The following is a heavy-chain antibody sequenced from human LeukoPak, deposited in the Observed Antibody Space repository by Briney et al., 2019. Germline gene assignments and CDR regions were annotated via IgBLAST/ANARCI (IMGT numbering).Heavy chain of an antibody. CDR3: ARGAVRGVIILFFDY. CDR1: GGSISSYY. Sequence: TSETLFLTCTASGGSISSYYWSWIRQPAGKGLEWIGRVYSSGSTNYNPSLKSRVTMSVDTSNNQFSLKVSSVSAADTAVYYCARGAVRGVIILFFDYWGEGTLVTVSS. D-gene: IGHD3-10*01. J-gene: IGHJ4*02. CDR2: VYSSGST. V-gene: IGHV4-4*07.